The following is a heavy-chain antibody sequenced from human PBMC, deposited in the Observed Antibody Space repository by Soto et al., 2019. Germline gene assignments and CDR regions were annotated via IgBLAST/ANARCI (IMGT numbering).Heavy chain of an antibody. V-gene: IGHV3-30*18. CDR1: GFIFSTYG. CDR2: ISFHGSSK. Sequence: QMQLVESGGGVVQPGRSLRLSCAASGFIFSTYGMHWVRQAPGKGLEWVAVISFHGSSKYYADSVKGRFSISRDNSKNTLYLQMSSLRAEDTAVYYCVKERPTYGLGATRTYFDYWGQGTLVTVSS. CDR3: VKERPTYGLGATRTYFDY. D-gene: IGHD1-26*01. J-gene: IGHJ4*02.